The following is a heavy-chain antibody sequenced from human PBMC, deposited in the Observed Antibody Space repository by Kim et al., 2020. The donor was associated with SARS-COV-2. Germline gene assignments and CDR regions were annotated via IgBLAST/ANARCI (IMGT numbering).Heavy chain of an antibody. CDR2: IYYSGST. D-gene: IGHD6-13*01. Sequence: SETLSLTCTVSGGSISSSSYYWGWIRQPPGKGLEWIGSIYYSGSTYYNPSLKSRVTISVDTSKNQFSLKLSSVTAADTAVYYCARDPIAAAGNFDYWGQG. J-gene: IGHJ4*02. CDR3: ARDPIAAAGNFDY. V-gene: IGHV4-39*07. CDR1: GGSISSSSYY.